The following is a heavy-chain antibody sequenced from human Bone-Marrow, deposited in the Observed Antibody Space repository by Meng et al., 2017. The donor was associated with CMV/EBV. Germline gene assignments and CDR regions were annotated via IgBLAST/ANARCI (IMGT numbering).Heavy chain of an antibody. Sequence: GESLKISCAASGFTFSSYSMNWVRQAPGKGLEWVSSISSSSSYIYYADSVKGRFTISRDNAKNSLYLQMNSLRAEDTAVYYCARRVQGISHGIYYYYYGMDVWGRGTTVTVSS. D-gene: IGHD1-14*01. J-gene: IGHJ6*02. CDR3: ARRVQGISHGIYYYYYGMDV. CDR1: GFTFSSYS. V-gene: IGHV3-21*01. CDR2: ISSSSSYI.